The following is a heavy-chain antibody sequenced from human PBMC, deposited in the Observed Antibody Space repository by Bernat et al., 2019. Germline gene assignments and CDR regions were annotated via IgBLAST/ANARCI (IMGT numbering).Heavy chain of an antibody. CDR3: ARHDLVEAAADTPPLYYFDY. CDR1: GGSISSSSYY. V-gene: IGHV4-39*01. CDR2: IYYSGST. D-gene: IGHD6-13*01. J-gene: IGHJ4*02. Sequence: QLQLQESGPGLVKPSETLSLTCTVSGGSISSSSYYWGWIRQPPGKGLEWIGSIYYSGSTYYNPSLKSRVTISVDTSKNQFSLKLSSVTAADTAVYYCARHDLVEAAADTPPLYYFDYWGQRTLVTVSS.